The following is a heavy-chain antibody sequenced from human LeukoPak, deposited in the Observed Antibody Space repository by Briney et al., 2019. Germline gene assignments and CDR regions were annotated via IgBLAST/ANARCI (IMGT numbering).Heavy chain of an antibody. CDR1: GLTFSGYY. CDR3: ARDLGYIDY. J-gene: IGHJ4*02. CDR2: ISGNGHTI. V-gene: IGHV3-11*01. Sequence: GGSLRLSCAASGLTFSGYYMTWVSQAPGEGLEWLSYISGNGHTIYYAASVKGRFSISRDNAKKSVYLQMNSLRAEDTAVYYCARDLGYIDYWGQGTLVTVSS.